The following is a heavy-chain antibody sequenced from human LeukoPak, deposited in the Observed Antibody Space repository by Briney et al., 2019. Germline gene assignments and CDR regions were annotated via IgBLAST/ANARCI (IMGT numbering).Heavy chain of an antibody. CDR3: ARTLDYDILTGALDY. CDR1: GLTFSSYS. CDR2: ISSSSSYI. D-gene: IGHD3-9*01. Sequence: GGSLRLSCAASGLTFSSYSMNWVRQAPGKGLEWVSSISSSSSYIYYADSVKGRFTISRDNAKNSLYLQMNSLRAEDTAVYYCARTLDYDILTGALDYWGQGTLVTVSS. V-gene: IGHV3-21*01. J-gene: IGHJ4*02.